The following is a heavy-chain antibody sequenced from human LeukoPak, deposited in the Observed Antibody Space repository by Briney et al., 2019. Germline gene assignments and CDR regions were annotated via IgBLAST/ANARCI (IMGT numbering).Heavy chain of an antibody. V-gene: IGHV1-69*13. Sequence: GASVKVSCKASGGTFSSYAISWVRQAPGQGLEWMGGIIPISGTANYAQKFQGRVTITADESTSTAYMELSSLRSEDTAVYYCARGVGYSYGLYGMDVGGQGTTVTVSS. CDR1: GGTFSSYA. J-gene: IGHJ6*02. CDR3: ARGVGYSYGLYGMDV. CDR2: IIPISGTA. D-gene: IGHD5-18*01.